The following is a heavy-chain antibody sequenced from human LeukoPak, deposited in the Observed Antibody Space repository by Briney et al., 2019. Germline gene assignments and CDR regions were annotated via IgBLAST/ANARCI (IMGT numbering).Heavy chain of an antibody. CDR1: GYTFTSYD. D-gene: IGHD3-22*01. V-gene: IGHV1-8*01. Sequence: ASVKVSCKASGYTFTSYDINWVRQATGQGLEWMGWMNPNSGNTGYAQKFQGRVTMTRNTSISTAYMELSSLRSEDTAVYYCARYDDSSGYYSDYWGQGTLVTVSS. J-gene: IGHJ4*02. CDR3: ARYDDSSGYYSDY. CDR2: MNPNSGNT.